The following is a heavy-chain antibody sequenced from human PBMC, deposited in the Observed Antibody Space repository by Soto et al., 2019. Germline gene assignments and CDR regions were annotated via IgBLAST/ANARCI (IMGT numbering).Heavy chain of an antibody. CDR2: INPYSGGA. V-gene: IGHV1-2*02. CDR1: GYTFTDYF. CDR3: ARLMHYSHSGGSSHSGFDM. Sequence: QVQLVQSGAEVKKPGASVKVSCEASGYTFTDYFIHWVRQAPGQGLEWIGWINPYSGGADLSQKFQGSVTMTRDTSIITAYMEVSSLRSDDTAVFYCARLMHYSHSGGSSHSGFDMWGQGTLVTVSS. J-gene: IGHJ3*02. D-gene: IGHD2-21*01.